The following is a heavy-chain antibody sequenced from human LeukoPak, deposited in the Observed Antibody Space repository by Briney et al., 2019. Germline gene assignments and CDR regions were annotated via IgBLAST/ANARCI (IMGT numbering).Heavy chain of an antibody. CDR1: GGSISSYY. CDR2: IYTSGST. D-gene: IGHD2-2*01. Sequence: SETLSLTCTVSGGSISSYYWSWIRQPAGKGLEWIGRIYTSGSTNYNPSLKSRVTISVDTSKNQFSLKLSSVTAADTAVYYCVREDAHTYYFDFWGPGTLVTVSS. CDR3: VREDAHTYYFDF. J-gene: IGHJ4*02. V-gene: IGHV4-4*07.